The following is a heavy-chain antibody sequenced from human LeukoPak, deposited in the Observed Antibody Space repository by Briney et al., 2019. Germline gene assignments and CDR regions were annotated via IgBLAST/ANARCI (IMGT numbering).Heavy chain of an antibody. CDR2: INPSSGGT. CDR3: AREGSGSYAGFDY. V-gene: IGHV1-2*06. J-gene: IGHJ4*02. Sequence: ASVKVSCKASGGTFSSYAISWVRQAPGQGLEWMGRINPSSGGTNYAQKFQGRVTMTRDTSISTVYMELSRLRFDDTAVYYCAREGSGSYAGFDYWGQGTLVTVSS. D-gene: IGHD1-26*01. CDR1: GGTFSSYA.